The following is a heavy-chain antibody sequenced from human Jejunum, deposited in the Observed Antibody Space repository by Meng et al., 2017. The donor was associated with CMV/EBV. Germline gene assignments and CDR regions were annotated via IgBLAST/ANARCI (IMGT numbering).Heavy chain of an antibody. V-gene: IGHV1-46*01. Sequence: TFTTFYMHWVRQAPGQGLEWMGVINPINGGTKFAQNFQGRATMTKDTSTSTVYMELSSLRSEDTAVYYCARGLYDYYDTSGYHPAAFWGQGTLVTVSS. J-gene: IGHJ4*02. CDR2: INPINGGT. CDR1: TFTTFY. CDR3: ARGLYDYYDTSGYHPAAF. D-gene: IGHD3-22*01.